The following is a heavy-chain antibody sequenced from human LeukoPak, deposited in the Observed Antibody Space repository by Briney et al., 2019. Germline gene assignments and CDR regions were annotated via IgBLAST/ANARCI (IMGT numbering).Heavy chain of an antibody. Sequence: ASVKVSCKASVYTFISYGINWVRQAPGQGFEWMGWISGFNGNTNYAQKLQGRVTMTTDTSTSTAYMELWSLRSDDTAVYYCAREVGGAGSYFFPYYAMDVWGQGTTVTVSS. CDR3: AREVGGAGSYFFPYYAMDV. CDR1: VYTFISYG. D-gene: IGHD3-10*01. V-gene: IGHV1-18*01. J-gene: IGHJ6*02. CDR2: ISGFNGNT.